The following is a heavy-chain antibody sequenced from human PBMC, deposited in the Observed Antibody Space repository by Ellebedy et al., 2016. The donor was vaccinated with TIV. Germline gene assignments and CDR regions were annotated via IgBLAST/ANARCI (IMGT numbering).Heavy chain of an antibody. J-gene: IGHJ4*02. CDR2: IYSGGST. Sequence: IYSGGSTYYADSVKDRFTISRDNSKNTLYLQMSSLRAEDTAIYYCARTKYLDYWGQGTLVTVSS. CDR3: ARTKYLDY. V-gene: IGHV3-66*01.